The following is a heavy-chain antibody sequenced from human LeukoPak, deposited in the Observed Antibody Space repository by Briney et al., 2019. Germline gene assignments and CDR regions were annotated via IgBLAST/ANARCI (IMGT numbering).Heavy chain of an antibody. V-gene: IGHV3-15*01. J-gene: IGHJ6*03. CDR1: GGSISSSTNW. CDR3: TTAVGVAGAYYYYYYMDV. Sequence: RPSGTLSLTCAVSGGSISSSTNWWSWVRQAPGKGLEWVGRIKSKTDGGTTDYAAPVKGRFTISRDDSKNTLYLQMNSLKTEDTAVYYCTTAVGVAGAYYYYYYMDVWGKGTTVTVSS. D-gene: IGHD6-19*01. CDR2: IKSKTDGGTT.